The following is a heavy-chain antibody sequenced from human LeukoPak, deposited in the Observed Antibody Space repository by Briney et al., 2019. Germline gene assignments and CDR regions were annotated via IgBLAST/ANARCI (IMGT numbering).Heavy chain of an antibody. Sequence: PSETLSLTCTVSGGSISSYYWSWIRQSPGKGLEWIGYIFYIGSTNYNPSLKSRVTISVDTSKNQFSPKLSSVTAADTAVYYCARPVAGSGWFDPWGQGTLVTVSS. D-gene: IGHD3-10*01. CDR1: GGSISSYY. CDR2: IFYIGST. V-gene: IGHV4-59*08. CDR3: ARPVAGSGWFDP. J-gene: IGHJ5*02.